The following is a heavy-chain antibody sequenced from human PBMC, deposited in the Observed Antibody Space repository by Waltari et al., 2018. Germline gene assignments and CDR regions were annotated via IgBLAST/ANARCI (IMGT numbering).Heavy chain of an antibody. CDR2: MSYSGAT. D-gene: IGHD1-1*01. Sequence: LQLQESGPGLVKPSETLSLTCSVSGGSISSNRHYWVWIRQPPGQGLEGIGTMSYSGATYSSPSLNSRVTISRDTSKNQLSLKLASMTAADTAVYFCATYLGASLGTAAFDVWGQGTMVTVSS. CDR3: ATYLGASLGTAAFDV. V-gene: IGHV4-39*01. J-gene: IGHJ3*01. CDR1: GGSISSNRHY.